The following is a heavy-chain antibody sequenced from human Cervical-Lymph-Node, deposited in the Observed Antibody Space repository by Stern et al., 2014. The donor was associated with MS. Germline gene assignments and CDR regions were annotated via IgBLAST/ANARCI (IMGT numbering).Heavy chain of an antibody. V-gene: IGHV1-24*01. J-gene: IGHJ4*02. CDR2: FDPEDGEI. CDR1: GYTVTELS. Sequence: VQLVQSGAEVKKPGASVKVSCKVSGYTVTELSMHWVRQAPGKGLEWMGGFDPEDGEIIYAQKFQGRVTMTEETSTNTAYMELSSLRSDDTAVYYCARDPEIGYRGSYLDYWGQGTLVTVSS. CDR3: ARDPEIGYRGSYLDY. D-gene: IGHD3-10*01.